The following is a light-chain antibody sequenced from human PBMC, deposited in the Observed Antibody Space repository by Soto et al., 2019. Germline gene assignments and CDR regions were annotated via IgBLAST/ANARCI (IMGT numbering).Light chain of an antibody. CDR2: DVS. Sequence: SALTQPASLSGSPGQSITISCTGTSSDVGDYNYVSWYQQHPGKAPKLMIYDVSNRPSGVSNRFSGSKSGNTASLTISGLQAEDEADYYCSSYTSSGTDVFGTGTRSPS. CDR3: SSYTSSGTDV. V-gene: IGLV2-14*01. J-gene: IGLJ1*01. CDR1: SSDVGDYNY.